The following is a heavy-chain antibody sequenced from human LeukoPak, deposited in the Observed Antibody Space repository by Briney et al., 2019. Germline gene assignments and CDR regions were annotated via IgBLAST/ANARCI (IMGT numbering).Heavy chain of an antibody. CDR1: GYTFTSYG. CDR3: ARDVSYYDSSGTGWDV. V-gene: IGHV1-18*01. J-gene: IGHJ6*02. D-gene: IGHD3-22*01. CDR2: ISAYNGNT. Sequence: ASVKVSCKASGYTFTSYGISWVRQAPGQGLEWMGWISAYNGNTNYAQKLQGRVTMTTDTSTSTAYVELRSLRSDDTAVYYCARDVSYYDSSGTGWDVWGQGTTVTVSS.